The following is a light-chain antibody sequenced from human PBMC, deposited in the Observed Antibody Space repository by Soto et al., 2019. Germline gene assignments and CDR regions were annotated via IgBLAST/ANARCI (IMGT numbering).Light chain of an antibody. CDR3: SSYGASSTL. CDR1: STYIGSYNY. CDR2: DVS. V-gene: IGLV2-14*03. J-gene: IGLJ2*01. Sequence: QSALTQPASLSGSPGQSITISCTGTSTYIGSYNYVSWYQQHPGKAPKLMIFDVSYRPSGISDRFSGSKSGNTASLTISGLQPEDEADYYCSSYGASSTLFGGGTKVTVL.